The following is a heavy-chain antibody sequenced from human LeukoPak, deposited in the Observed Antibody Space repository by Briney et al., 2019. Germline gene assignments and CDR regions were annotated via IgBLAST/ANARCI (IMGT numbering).Heavy chain of an antibody. J-gene: IGHJ5*02. Sequence: SETLSLTCAVSGDSISGADHSWNWIRQPPGKGLEWIGYIYQTGGTYYNPSFKSRVTMSVDTSKNQFSLKLSSVTAADTAVYYCARGISWFDPWGQGTLVTVSS. CDR3: ARGISWFDP. D-gene: IGHD2-15*01. CDR1: GDSISGADHS. CDR2: IYQTGGT. V-gene: IGHV4-30-2*01.